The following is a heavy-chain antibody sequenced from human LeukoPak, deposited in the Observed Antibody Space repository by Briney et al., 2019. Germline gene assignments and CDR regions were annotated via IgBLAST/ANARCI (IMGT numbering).Heavy chain of an antibody. CDR1: GGSINTPNYY. V-gene: IGHV4-39*07. J-gene: IGHJ4*02. D-gene: IGHD6-13*01. CDR2: IFYSGGT. CDR3: ARRGSSWYFSSDY. Sequence: PSETLSLTCTVSGGSINTPNYYWGWIRQTPGKGLEWIGNIFYSGGTYYSPSLTSRVTISLDTSRNQFSLKLNSVTAADTAVYYCARRGSSWYFSSDYWGQGTLVTVSS.